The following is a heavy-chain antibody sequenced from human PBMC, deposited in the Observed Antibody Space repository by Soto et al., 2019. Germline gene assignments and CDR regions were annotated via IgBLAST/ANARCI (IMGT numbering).Heavy chain of an antibody. D-gene: IGHD2-2*01. V-gene: IGHV3-15*01. J-gene: IGHJ5*02. Sequence: GGSLRLSCAASGFTFSNAWMSWVRQAPGKGLEWVGRIKSKTDGGTTDYPAPVKGRITNSRDDSKNTLYLQMNSLKTEDTAVYYCTTDEYQLRLETPWFDPWGQGTLVTVSS. CDR3: TTDEYQLRLETPWFDP. CDR1: GFTFSNAW. CDR2: IKSKTDGGTT.